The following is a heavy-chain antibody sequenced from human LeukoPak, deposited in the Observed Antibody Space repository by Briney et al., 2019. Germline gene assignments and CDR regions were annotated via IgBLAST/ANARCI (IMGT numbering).Heavy chain of an antibody. CDR2: IYYSGST. Sequence: PSETLSLTCTVSGGSISSYYWSWIRQPPGKGLEWIGYIYYSGSTNYNPSLKSRVTISVDTSKNQFSLKLSPVTAADTAVYYCARVSLDAFDIWGQGTMVTVSS. V-gene: IGHV4-59*01. CDR3: ARVSLDAFDI. J-gene: IGHJ3*02. CDR1: GGSISSYY.